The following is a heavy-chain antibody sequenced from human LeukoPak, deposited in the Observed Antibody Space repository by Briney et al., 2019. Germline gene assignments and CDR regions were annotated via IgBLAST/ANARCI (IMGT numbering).Heavy chain of an antibody. J-gene: IGHJ5*02. Sequence: ASVKVSCKASGYTFISSAMHWVRQAPGERLEWMGWINVGKGNTKYSQMFQGRVSITRDTSTSTAYMELRSLRSDDTAVYYCARRGSDCSSTSCYPNNWFDPWGQGTLVTVSS. CDR2: INVGKGNT. CDR3: ARRGSDCSSTSCYPNNWFDP. D-gene: IGHD2-2*01. CDR1: GYTFISSA. V-gene: IGHV1-3*01.